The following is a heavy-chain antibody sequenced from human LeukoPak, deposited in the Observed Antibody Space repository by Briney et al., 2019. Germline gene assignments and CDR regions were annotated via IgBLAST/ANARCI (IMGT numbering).Heavy chain of an antibody. J-gene: IGHJ4*02. CDR2: IRYDGSNT. CDR1: GFTFKNYS. D-gene: IGHD2-15*01. Sequence: GGSLRLSCAASGFTFKNYSMNWVRQAPGKGLEWVAFIRYDGSNTYYGDSVKGRFTISRDNSKNTLYLQMSSLRAEDTAVYYCAKERYCSGGNCYPDDSWGQGTLVTVSS. CDR3: AKERYCSGGNCYPDDS. V-gene: IGHV3-30*02.